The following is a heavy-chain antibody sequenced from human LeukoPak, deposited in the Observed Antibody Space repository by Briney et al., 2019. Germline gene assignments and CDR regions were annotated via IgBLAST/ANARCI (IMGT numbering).Heavy chain of an antibody. CDR1: GFTFGSHW. CDR3: VRDPRSFHF. Sequence: GGSLRLSCAASGFTFGSHWMSWDRQAPGKGLEWVADINQDGSDKHYVDSVKGRFTISRDNAESSLYLQVNSLRAEDTAVYYCVRDPRSFHFWGQGTLVTVSS. V-gene: IGHV3-7*01. D-gene: IGHD3-16*02. CDR2: INQDGSDK. J-gene: IGHJ1*01.